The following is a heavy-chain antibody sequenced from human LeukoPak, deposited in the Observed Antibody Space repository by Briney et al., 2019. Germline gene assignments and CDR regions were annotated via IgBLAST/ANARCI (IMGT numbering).Heavy chain of an antibody. CDR2: INPSGGST. D-gene: IGHD4-23*01. J-gene: IGHJ5*02. CDR3: ARDKDYGGNSRGNWFDP. CDR1: GGTFSSYA. V-gene: IGHV1-46*01. Sequence: AASVKVSCKASGGTFSSYAISWVRQAPGQGLEWMGIINPSGGSTSYAQKFQGRVTMTRDMSTSTVYMELSSLRSEDTAVYYCARDKDYGGNSRGNWFDPWGQGTLVTVSS.